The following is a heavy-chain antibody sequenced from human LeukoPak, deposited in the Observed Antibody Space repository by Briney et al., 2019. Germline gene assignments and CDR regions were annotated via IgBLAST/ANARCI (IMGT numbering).Heavy chain of an antibody. CDR3: AKADSGSSRSGEGFFDY. V-gene: IGHV3-9*03. Sequence: GRSLRLSCAASGFTFDDYAMHWVRQAPGKGLEWVSGISWNSGSIGYADSVKGRFTISRDNAKNSLYLQMNSLRAEDMALYYYAKADSGSSRSGEGFFDYWGQGTLVTVSS. CDR1: GFTFDDYA. CDR2: ISWNSGSI. D-gene: IGHD1-26*01. J-gene: IGHJ4*02.